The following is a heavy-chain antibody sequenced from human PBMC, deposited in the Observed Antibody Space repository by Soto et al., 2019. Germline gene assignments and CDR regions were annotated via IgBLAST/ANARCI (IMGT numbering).Heavy chain of an antibody. J-gene: IGHJ4*02. D-gene: IGHD6-19*01. CDR2: FYYTGST. V-gene: IGHV4-59*01. Sequence: XTRALRCSVSIGSQSGSKWSWIRQSPGKGLELLGYFYYTGSTKYSPSLRSRVSISVYTSKNEFSLRLSSVTSADTDVHFCARSVAVPGAHIDYWGQGTQVPVSS. CDR3: ARSVAVPGAHIDY. CDR1: IGSQSGSK.